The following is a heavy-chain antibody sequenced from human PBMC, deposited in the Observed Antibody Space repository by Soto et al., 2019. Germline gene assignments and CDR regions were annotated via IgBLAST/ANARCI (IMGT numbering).Heavy chain of an antibody. CDR3: AKDGGPVYCNSPGCSAKHFDY. D-gene: IGHD2-2*01. V-gene: IGHV3-30*18. CDR1: GFTFSNYG. CDR2: RSYDGDNE. J-gene: IGHJ4*02. Sequence: QVQLVESGGGVVQPGRSLRLFCAASGFTFSNYGMHWVREAPGKGLEWVAIRSYDGDNEYYADSVRGRFTISRDNSKNTLYLQTSSLRHEDTAVYYCAKDGGPVYCNSPGCSAKHFDYWGQGTLVTVSS.